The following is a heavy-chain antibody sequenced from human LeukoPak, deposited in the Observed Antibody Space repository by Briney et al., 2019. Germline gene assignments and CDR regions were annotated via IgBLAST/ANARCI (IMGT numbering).Heavy chain of an antibody. V-gene: IGHV1-2*06. CDR2: INPNGGGT. D-gene: IGHD3-22*01. CDR3: VSSSGYYRPTGY. Sequence: ASVKVSCKASGYTFTGYYMHWVRQAPGQGLEWVGRINPNGGGTNYAQKFQGRVTMTRDTSISTAYMELSRLRSDDTAVYYCVSSSGYYRPTGYWGQGTLVTVSP. J-gene: IGHJ4*02. CDR1: GYTFTGYY.